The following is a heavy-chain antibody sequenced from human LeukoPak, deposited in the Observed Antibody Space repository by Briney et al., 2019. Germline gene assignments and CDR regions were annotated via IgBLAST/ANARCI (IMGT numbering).Heavy chain of an antibody. Sequence: SVKVSCKASGYTFTNYGINWVRQAPGQGLEWMGWISGYNGDTNYAQKLQGRVTMTTDTSTNTAYMELRSLRSDDTAVYYCARGGRGYSYGRELDYWGQGTLVTVSS. D-gene: IGHD5-18*01. CDR3: ARGGRGYSYGRELDY. J-gene: IGHJ4*02. V-gene: IGHV1-18*01. CDR1: GYTFTNYG. CDR2: ISGYNGDT.